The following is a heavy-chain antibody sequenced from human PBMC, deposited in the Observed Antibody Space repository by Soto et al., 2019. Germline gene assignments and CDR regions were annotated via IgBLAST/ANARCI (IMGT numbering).Heavy chain of an antibody. CDR1: GYSFTSYA. CDR2: IFAGNGDT. D-gene: IGHD3-9*01. J-gene: IGHJ5*02. V-gene: IGHV1-3*01. Sequence: QVRLVQSGTEVKKPGASMKLSCKASGYSFTSYAIHWVRRAPGQRLEWRGWIFAGNGDTEYSPKFQDRVTITRDTSASTTYIQLTSLGSEDTAVYYCARNVPHTGYYNHWGLGTLVTVSS. CDR3: ARNVPHTGYYNH.